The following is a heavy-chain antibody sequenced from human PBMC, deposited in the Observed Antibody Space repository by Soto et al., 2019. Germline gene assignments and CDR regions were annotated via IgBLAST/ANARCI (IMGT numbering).Heavy chain of an antibody. D-gene: IGHD1-26*01. CDR3: ARFIGSYTRGLDS. Sequence: EVQLVESGGGFVQPGGSLRLSCAASGFTFSDHYMGWVRQPPGKGLEWVGRRRNKANSYSTEYAASLKGRFTISRDESTTSLYLPMNSPKAADTPVYYRARFIGSYTRGLDSCAEGTLVTVSS. CDR2: RRNKANSYST. V-gene: IGHV3-72*01. CDR1: GFTFSDHY. J-gene: IGHJ4*02.